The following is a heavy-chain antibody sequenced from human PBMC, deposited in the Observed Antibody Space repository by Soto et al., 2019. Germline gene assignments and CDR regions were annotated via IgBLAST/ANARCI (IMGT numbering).Heavy chain of an antibody. J-gene: IGHJ4*02. D-gene: IGHD3-9*01. V-gene: IGHV4-59*08. CDR3: ARHYDILTVYYTPLKY. CDR2: IYYSGST. Sequence: SETLSLTCTVSGGSISSYYWSWIRQPPGKGLEWIGYIYYSGSTNYNPSLKSRVTISVDTSKNQFSLKLSSVTAADTAVFYCARHYDILTVYYTPLKYWGQGTRVTVSS. CDR1: GGSISSYY.